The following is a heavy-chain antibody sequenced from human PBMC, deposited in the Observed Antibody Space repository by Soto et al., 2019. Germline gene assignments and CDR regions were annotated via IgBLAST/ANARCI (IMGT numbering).Heavy chain of an antibody. D-gene: IGHD3-3*01. J-gene: IGHJ4*02. V-gene: IGHV4-30-4*01. CDR1: GGSIRSDDYY. CDR2: IYYSGST. Sequence: QVQLQESGPGVVTPSQTLSLPCTVSGGSIRSDDYYWSSIRQPPGKGLEWIGYIYYSGSTYYNPSLKSRFTISVETSKNQCSLKLSSVTAADTAVSYCARANYEFWTGYSYSFDYWGEGTLVTVSS. CDR3: ARANYEFWTGYSYSFDY.